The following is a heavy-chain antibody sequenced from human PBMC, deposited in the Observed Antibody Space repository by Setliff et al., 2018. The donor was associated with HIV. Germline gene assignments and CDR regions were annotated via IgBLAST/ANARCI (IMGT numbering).Heavy chain of an antibody. D-gene: IGHD6-19*01. CDR3: ARSGSGWYEGGYYFDY. V-gene: IGHV1-3*01. CDR2: INVGKGDT. CDR1: GYTFTTYS. Sequence: RASVKVSCKASGYTFTTYSLHWVRQAPGQSLEWMGWINVGKGDTKYSQELQGRITLTTDTSANIAYMELSSLRSDDTAVYFCARSGSGWYEGGYYFDYWGQGTLVTVSS. J-gene: IGHJ4*02.